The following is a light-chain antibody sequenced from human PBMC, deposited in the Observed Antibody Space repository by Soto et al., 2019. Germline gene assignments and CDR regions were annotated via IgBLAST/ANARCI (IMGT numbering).Light chain of an antibody. V-gene: IGKV1-5*01. CDR3: QQYNSYLYT. Sequence: DIQMTHSPSTLSASVGDTAPITCRASQRPTPSLAWYQQKPGKAPKLLIYDASSLESGVPSRFSGSGSGTEFTLTISSLQPDDFATYYCQQYNSYLYTFGQGTKLEIK. J-gene: IGKJ2*01. CDR2: DAS. CDR1: QRPTPS.